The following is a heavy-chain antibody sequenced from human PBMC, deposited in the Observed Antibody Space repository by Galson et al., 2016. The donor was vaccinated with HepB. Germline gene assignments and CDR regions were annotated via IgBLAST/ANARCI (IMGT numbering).Heavy chain of an antibody. CDR3: ASDSGGMAVAGDLDY. CDR1: GFTFSTYG. V-gene: IGHV3-33*01. D-gene: IGHD6-19*01. CDR2: IWYDGSNK. Sequence: SLRLSCAASGFTFSTYGMHWVRQAPGKGLEWVAVIWYDGSNKYYADSVKGRFSISRDNSKNTLYLQMNSLRAEETAVFYCASDSGGMAVAGDLDYWGQGTLVTVSS. J-gene: IGHJ4*02.